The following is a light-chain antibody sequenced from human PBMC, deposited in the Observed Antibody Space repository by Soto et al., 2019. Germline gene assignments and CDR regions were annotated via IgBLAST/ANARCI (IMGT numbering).Light chain of an antibody. CDR3: SSYTTSNTLV. CDR2: DVT. CDR1: SSDVGAYNF. J-gene: IGLJ2*01. V-gene: IGLV2-14*03. Sequence: QSALTQPASVSGSPGQSITISCTGTSSDVGAYNFVSWYQQPPGKAPKLMIYDVTNRPSGVSSRFSGSKSGNTASLAISGLQAEDEADYYCSSYTTSNTLVFGGGTKLTVL.